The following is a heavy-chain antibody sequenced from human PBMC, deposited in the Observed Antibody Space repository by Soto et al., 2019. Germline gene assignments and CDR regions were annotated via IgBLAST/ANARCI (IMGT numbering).Heavy chain of an antibody. Sequence: SETLSLTCSVSGGSISSYYCSWIRQPAGKGLEWIGRIYSSGSTNYNPSLKSRVTMSVDTSTNQFSLKLNSVTAADPAVYYCARDGFGAAGLPYWGQGTLVTVSS. CDR3: ARDGFGAAGLPY. D-gene: IGHD6-13*01. J-gene: IGHJ4*02. V-gene: IGHV4-4*07. CDR2: IYSSGST. CDR1: GGSISSYY.